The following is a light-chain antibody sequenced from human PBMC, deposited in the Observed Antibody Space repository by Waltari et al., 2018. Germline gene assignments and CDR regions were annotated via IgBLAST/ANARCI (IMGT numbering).Light chain of an antibody. CDR1: RGDIGGSDF. CDR2: DVN. J-gene: IGLJ2*01. Sequence: QSALTQPASVSASPGQSITISCTGTRGDIGGSDFVSWYQHHPGRAPEVLIFDVNHRPSGIPDRFSGSKSGNTASLTISGLQAEDDADYYCSSPSTNNVFVFGGGTKVTVL. CDR3: SSPSTNNVFV. V-gene: IGLV2-14*01.